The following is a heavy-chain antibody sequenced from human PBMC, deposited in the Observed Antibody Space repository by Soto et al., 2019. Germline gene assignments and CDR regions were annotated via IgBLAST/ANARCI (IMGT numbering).Heavy chain of an antibody. V-gene: IGHV1-18*01. CDR1: GYTFTSYG. Sequence: ASVKVSCKASGYTFTSYGISWVRQAPGQGLEWMGWISAYNGNTNYAQKLQGRVTKTTDTSTSTAYMELRSLRSDDTAVYYCARSYGSGSYGNWFDPWGQGTLVTVSS. D-gene: IGHD3-10*01. CDR2: ISAYNGNT. J-gene: IGHJ5*02. CDR3: ARSYGSGSYGNWFDP.